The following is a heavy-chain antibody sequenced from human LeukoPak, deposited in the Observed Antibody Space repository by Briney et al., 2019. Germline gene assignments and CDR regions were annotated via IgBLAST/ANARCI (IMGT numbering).Heavy chain of an antibody. D-gene: IGHD2-8*01. CDR1: GGSISRPTFY. CDR3: ASGTRTYYKIYY. V-gene: IGHV4-39*01. CDR2: FFYGGTT. J-gene: IGHJ4*02. Sequence: PSDTLSLTCTVSGGSISRPTFYCAWIRQPPGKGLEWIGRFFYGGTTYYNPSLKSRITMSADTSNIPYSLKFVSVSAADTAFCYCASGTRTYYKIYYWGQGTLVTVSS.